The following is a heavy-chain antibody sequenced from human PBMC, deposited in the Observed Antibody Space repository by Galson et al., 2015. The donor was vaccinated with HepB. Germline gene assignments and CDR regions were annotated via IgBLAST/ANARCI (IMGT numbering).Heavy chain of an antibody. CDR3: ARVAMTSYYFDY. V-gene: IGHV1-2*02. CDR2: INPNSGDT. CDR1: GYIFTDYY. Sequence: SVKVSCKASGYIFTDYYMHWVRQAPGQGLEWMGWINPNSGDTNSAQNFQGRVTMTRDTSFSTAYMELSSLRSDDTAVYYCARVAMTSYYFDYWGRGTLITVSS. J-gene: IGHJ4*02.